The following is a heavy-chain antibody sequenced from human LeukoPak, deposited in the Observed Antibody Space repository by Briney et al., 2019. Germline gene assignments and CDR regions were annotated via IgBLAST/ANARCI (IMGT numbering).Heavy chain of an antibody. V-gene: IGHV4-34*01. CDR3: ARVSGYDWESFYDS. Sequence: SETLSLTCAVYGGSFSGYYWSWIRQPPGKGLEWIGEINHSGSTNYNPSLKSRVTMSVDTSKNQFSLKLSSVTAADTAVYYCARVSGYDWESFYDSWGQGTLVTVSS. D-gene: IGHD5-12*01. CDR2: INHSGST. J-gene: IGHJ4*02. CDR1: GGSFSGYY.